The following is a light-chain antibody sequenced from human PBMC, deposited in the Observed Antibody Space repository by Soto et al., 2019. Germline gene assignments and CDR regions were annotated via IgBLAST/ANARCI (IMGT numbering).Light chain of an antibody. V-gene: IGLV2-8*01. J-gene: IGLJ1*01. CDR2: AAT. CDR1: SSDVGGQNY. Sequence: QSVLTQPASASGSPGQSVAISCTGTSSDVGGQNYVSWYQQHPGKAPKLIIYAATERPSGVPDRFSGSKSGNTASLTVSGLQTEDEADYYCSSHAGNNNYVFGTGTKVTVL. CDR3: SSHAGNNNYV.